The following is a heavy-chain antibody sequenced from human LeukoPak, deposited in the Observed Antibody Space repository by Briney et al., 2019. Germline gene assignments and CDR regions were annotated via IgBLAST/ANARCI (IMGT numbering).Heavy chain of an antibody. Sequence: PGGSLRLSCAASGFTFSSYWMHWVRQAPGKGLVWVSRINSDGSSTSYADSVKGRFTISRDNAKNTLYLQMNSLRAEDTAVYYCASTNPYSSGWYQDYWGQGTLVTVSS. J-gene: IGHJ4*02. V-gene: IGHV3-74*01. D-gene: IGHD6-19*01. CDR3: ASTNPYSSGWYQDY. CDR1: GFTFSSYW. CDR2: INSDGSST.